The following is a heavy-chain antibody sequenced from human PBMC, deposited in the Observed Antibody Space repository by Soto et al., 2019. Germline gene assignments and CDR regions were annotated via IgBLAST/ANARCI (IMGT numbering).Heavy chain of an antibody. Sequence: ASVKVSCKASGYTFTGYYMHWVRQAPGQALEWMGWINPNSVGTNYAQKFQGWVTMTRDTSISTAYMEMSRLRSDDTAAYYCARDREDDAVDIWGQGTMVTVSS. CDR1: GYTFTGYY. J-gene: IGHJ3*02. CDR2: INPNSVGT. CDR3: ARDREDDAVDI. V-gene: IGHV1-2*04.